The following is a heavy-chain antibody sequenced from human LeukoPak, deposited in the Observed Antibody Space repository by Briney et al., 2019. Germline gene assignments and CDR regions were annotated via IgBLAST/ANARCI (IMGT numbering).Heavy chain of an antibody. J-gene: IGHJ4*02. CDR2: IIPIFGTT. CDR1: GGTFSSFG. V-gene: IGHV1-69*05. Sequence: SVKVSCKASGGTFSSFGISWVRQAPGQGLEWMGMIIPIFGTTNYAQNFQGRVTVTTDESTSTAYMELSSLRSEDTAVYYCAIRWIVATRGFDYWGQGTLVTVSS. CDR3: AIRWIVATRGFDY. D-gene: IGHD5-12*01.